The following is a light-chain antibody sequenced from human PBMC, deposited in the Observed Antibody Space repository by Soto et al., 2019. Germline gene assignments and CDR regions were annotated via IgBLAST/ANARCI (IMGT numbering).Light chain of an antibody. Sequence: DIQMTQSPSSLSASVGDRVTIXXQTSQDMSHYLNWDQQKPGKAPKLXXYDASNLETGFPSRFSGSGSGTDFTFTISSLQPEDIATYYCQQYDTLPRFTFGPGTKVEIK. CDR2: DAS. CDR3: QQYDTLPRFT. V-gene: IGKV1-33*01. CDR1: QDMSHY. J-gene: IGKJ3*01.